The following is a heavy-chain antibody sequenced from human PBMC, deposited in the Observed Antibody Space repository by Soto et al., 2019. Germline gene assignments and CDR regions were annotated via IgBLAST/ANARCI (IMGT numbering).Heavy chain of an antibody. Sequence: GGSLRLSCAASGFTFSSYGMHWVRQAPGKGLEWVAVISYDGSNKYYADSVKGRFTISRDNSKNTLYLQMNSLRAEDTAVYYCAGYKSSRPYDYIWETTSGDYWGQGTLVTVSS. CDR2: ISYDGSNK. CDR3: AGYKSSRPYDYIWETTSGDY. V-gene: IGHV3-30*03. D-gene: IGHD3-16*01. J-gene: IGHJ4*02. CDR1: GFTFSSYG.